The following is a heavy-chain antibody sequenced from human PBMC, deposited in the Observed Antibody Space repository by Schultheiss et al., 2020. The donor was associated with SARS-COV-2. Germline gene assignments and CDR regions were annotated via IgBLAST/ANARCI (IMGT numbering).Heavy chain of an antibody. CDR3: ASGNIVLMVYDR. J-gene: IGHJ4*02. CDR2: IYSGGST. Sequence: GGSLRLSCAASGFTFSSYAMSWVRQAPGKGLEWVSVIYSGGSTYYADSVKGRFTISRDNAKNSLYLQMNSLRAEDTAVYYCASGNIVLMVYDRWGQGTLVTVSS. D-gene: IGHD2-8*01. V-gene: IGHV3-23*03. CDR1: GFTFSSYA.